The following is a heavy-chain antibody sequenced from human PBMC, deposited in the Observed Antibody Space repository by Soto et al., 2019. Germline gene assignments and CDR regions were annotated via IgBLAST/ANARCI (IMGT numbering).Heavy chain of an antibody. CDR1: GFSFSSYG. Sequence: QRQLVDSGGGVVQPGRSLRLSCEASGFSFSSYGMHWVRQAPGKGLEWVAVISDDGTFKDYADSVKGRFTISRDNSENTLFLQMNSLGPNDTAVYYCAKDYGPKTPYPYSNTHTDFWGQGTRVTVSS. J-gene: IGHJ4*02. CDR3: AKDYGPKTPYPYSNTHTDF. V-gene: IGHV3-30*18. D-gene: IGHD6-13*01. CDR2: ISDDGTFK.